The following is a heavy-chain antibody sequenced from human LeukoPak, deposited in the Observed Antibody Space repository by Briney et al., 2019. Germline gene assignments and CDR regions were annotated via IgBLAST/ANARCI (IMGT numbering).Heavy chain of an antibody. J-gene: IGHJ4*02. D-gene: IGHD5-12*01. CDR1: RGHFSCYY. Sequence: TPSLTCAGNRGHFSCYYWSWTRHPPGNGLGCIEKMNHSGSTNYNPSLESRVTLSVDKSKNQFSLKQSSVTAADTAVYYCARALRGYSGYDQFDYGGQGTLVTVSS. V-gene: IGHV4-34*01. CDR3: ARALRGYSGYDQFDY. CDR2: MNHSGST.